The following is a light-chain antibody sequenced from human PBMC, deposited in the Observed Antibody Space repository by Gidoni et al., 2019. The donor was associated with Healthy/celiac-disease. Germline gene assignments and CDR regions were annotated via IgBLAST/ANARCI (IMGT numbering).Light chain of an antibody. CDR1: QSLSDY. J-gene: IGKJ4*01. Sequence: EIVLTQSPATLSLSPGERATLSCRASQSLSDYLAWYQQKPGQAPRLPIYDASNRATGIPARFSGSGSGTEFTLTISSLEPEDFAVYYCQERSNWPSLTFGGGTKVEI. V-gene: IGKV3-11*01. CDR3: QERSNWPSLT. CDR2: DAS.